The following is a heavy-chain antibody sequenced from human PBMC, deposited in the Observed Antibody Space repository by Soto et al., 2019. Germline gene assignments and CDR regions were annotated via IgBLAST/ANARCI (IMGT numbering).Heavy chain of an antibody. Sequence: GGSLRLSCAASGFTFSSYGMHWVRQAPGKGLEWVAVISYDGSNKYYADSVKGRFTISRDNSKNTLYLQMNSLRAEDTAVYYCAKDRDTAMVTVLDYWGQGTLVTVSS. J-gene: IGHJ4*02. V-gene: IGHV3-30*18. CDR2: ISYDGSNK. CDR3: AKDRDTAMVTVLDY. CDR1: GFTFSSYG. D-gene: IGHD5-18*01.